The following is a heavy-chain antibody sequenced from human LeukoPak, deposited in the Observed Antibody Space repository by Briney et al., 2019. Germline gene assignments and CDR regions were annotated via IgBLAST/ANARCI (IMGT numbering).Heavy chain of an antibody. J-gene: IGHJ4*02. CDR3: TKVARLAWELLSYYFDS. CDR1: GFTLSNYG. V-gene: IGHV3-30*18. CDR2: ISSDGSKK. Sequence: GGSLRLSCAASGFTLSNYGMHWVRQAPGKGLEWVAVISSDGSKKYHADSVKGRFTISRDNAKNTLYLQMNSLRAEDTAVYYCTKVARLAWELLSYYFDSWGQGTLVTVSS. D-gene: IGHD1-26*01.